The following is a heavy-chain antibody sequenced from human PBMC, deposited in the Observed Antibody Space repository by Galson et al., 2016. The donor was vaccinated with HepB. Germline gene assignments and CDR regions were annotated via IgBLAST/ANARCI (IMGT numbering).Heavy chain of an antibody. J-gene: IGHJ4*02. V-gene: IGHV4-31*03. CDR3: ARVPVPSAIHS. CDR1: GCAIKKGAFY. D-gene: IGHD2-2*01. Sequence: TMSLNCTVSGCAIKKGAFYLNCHRQLPGQGLEGTGYIPHTGSTHPNPSLQSRLMIAMDPSKHQFTLDLRSVTAADTAVYYCARVPVPSAIHSWGPGTLVTVSS. CDR2: IPHTGST.